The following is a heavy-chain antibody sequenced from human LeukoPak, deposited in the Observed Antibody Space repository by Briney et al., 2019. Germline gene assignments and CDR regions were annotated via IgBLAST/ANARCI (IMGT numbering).Heavy chain of an antibody. D-gene: IGHD3-10*01. J-gene: IGHJ6*02. CDR2: INHSGST. CDR1: GGSFSGYY. CDR3: ARDRAIRLVRGVIIRDYYYGMDV. Sequence: PSETLSLTCAVYGGSFSGYYWSWIRQPPGKGLEWIGEINHSGSTNYNPSLKSRVTISVDTSKNQFSLKLSSVTAADTAVYYCARDRAIRLVRGVIIRDYYYGMDVWGQGTTVTVSS. V-gene: IGHV4-34*01.